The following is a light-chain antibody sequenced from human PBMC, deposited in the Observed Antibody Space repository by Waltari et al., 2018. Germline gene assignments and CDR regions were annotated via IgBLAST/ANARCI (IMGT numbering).Light chain of an antibody. Sequence: EIVMTHSPATLSVSPGERATLSCRASQSVSSKLAWYQQKPGQAPRLLIYGASTRATGIPARFSGSGSGTEFTLTISSMQSEDFAVYYCQQYNNWPPLTFGGGTKVEIK. CDR2: GAS. J-gene: IGKJ4*01. CDR3: QQYNNWPPLT. CDR1: QSVSSK. V-gene: IGKV3-15*01.